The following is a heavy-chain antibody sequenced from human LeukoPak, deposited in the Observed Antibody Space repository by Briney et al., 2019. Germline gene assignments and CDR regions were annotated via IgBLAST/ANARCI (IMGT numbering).Heavy chain of an antibody. CDR1: GFTFSSYA. CDR3: AKAQLLTQWELLPGHAFDI. D-gene: IGHD1-26*01. V-gene: IGHV3-23*01. Sequence: PGGSLRLSCAASGFTFSSYAMSWVRQAPGKGLEWVSAISGSGGSTYYADSVKGRFTISRDNSKNTLYLQMNSLRAEDTAVYYCAKAQLLTQWELLPGHAFDIWGQGTMVTVSS. CDR2: ISGSGGST. J-gene: IGHJ3*02.